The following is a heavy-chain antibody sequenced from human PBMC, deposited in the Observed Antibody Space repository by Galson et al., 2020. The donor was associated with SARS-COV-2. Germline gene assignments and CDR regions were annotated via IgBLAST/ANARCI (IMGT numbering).Heavy chain of an antibody. D-gene: IGHD2-15*01. Sequence: ASETLSLTCAVYGASFSVYYWSWIRQPPGKGLEWIGEIKHSGSTNSNPSLKSRVTISVDTSKNQFSLKLSSVTASDTAVYYCARVDIVVVVAAIRPKGFDYWGQGTLVTVSS. V-gene: IGHV4-34*01. J-gene: IGHJ4*02. CDR1: GASFSVYY. CDR2: IKHSGST. CDR3: ARVDIVVVVAAIRPKGFDY.